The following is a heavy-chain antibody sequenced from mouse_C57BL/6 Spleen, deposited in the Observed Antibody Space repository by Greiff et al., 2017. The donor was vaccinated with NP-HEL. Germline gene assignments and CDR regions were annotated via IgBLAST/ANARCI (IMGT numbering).Heavy chain of an antibody. CDR1: GYTFTDYN. CDR3: ARDGSRTWFAY. V-gene: IGHV1-18*01. CDR2: INPNNGGT. J-gene: IGHJ3*01. D-gene: IGHD1-1*01. Sequence: EVQGVESGPELVKPGASVKIPCKASGYTFTDYNMDWVKQSHGKSLEWIGDINPNNGGTIYNQKFKGKATLTVDKSSSTAYMELRSLTSEDTAVYYCARDGSRTWFAYWGQGTLVTVSA.